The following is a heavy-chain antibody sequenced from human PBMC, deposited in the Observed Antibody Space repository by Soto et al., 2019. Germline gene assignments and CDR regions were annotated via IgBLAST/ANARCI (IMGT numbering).Heavy chain of an antibody. CDR1: GYTFTGYY. J-gene: IGHJ4*02. Sequence: ASVKVSCKASGYTFTGYYMHWVRQAPGQGLEWMGWINPNSGGTNYAQKFQGWVTMTRDTSISTAYMELSRLRSDDTAVYYCARDRNYYDSSGYYRRSGEEFDYWGQGTLVTVSS. V-gene: IGHV1-2*04. CDR3: ARDRNYYDSSGYYRRSGEEFDY. CDR2: INPNSGGT. D-gene: IGHD3-22*01.